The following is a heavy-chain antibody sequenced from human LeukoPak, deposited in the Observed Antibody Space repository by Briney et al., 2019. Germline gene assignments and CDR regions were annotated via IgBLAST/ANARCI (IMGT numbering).Heavy chain of an antibody. J-gene: IGHJ4*02. CDR2: ISGSGADT. D-gene: IGHD1-26*01. CDR1: GVTFSSDA. V-gene: IGHV3-23*01. Sequence: GGSLRLSCAASGVTFSSDAMTWVRQAPGKGLEWVSSISGSGADTYYTDSVKGRFTISRDNSKNTLYLQMSSLRAEDTAGYYCAKVMGASIYWGQGTLVTVSS. CDR3: AKVMGASIY.